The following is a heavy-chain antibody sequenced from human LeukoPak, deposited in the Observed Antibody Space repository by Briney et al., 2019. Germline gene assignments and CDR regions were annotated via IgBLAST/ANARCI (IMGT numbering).Heavy chain of an antibody. J-gene: IGHJ3*02. CDR1: GGSISSGSYY. V-gene: IGHV4-61*02. CDR3: ARGAAITIFGVVIPAAGAFDI. Sequence: SETLSLTCTVSGGSISSGSYYWSWIRQPAGKGLEWIGRIYTSGSTNYNPSLKSRVTISVDTSKNQFSLKLSSVTAADTAVYYCARGAAITIFGVVIPAAGAFDIWAKGQWSPSLQ. D-gene: IGHD3-3*01. CDR2: IYTSGST.